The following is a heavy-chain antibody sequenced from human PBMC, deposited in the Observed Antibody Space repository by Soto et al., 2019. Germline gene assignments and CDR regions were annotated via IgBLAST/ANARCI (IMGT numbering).Heavy chain of an antibody. CDR1: GFTFSSYA. CDR2: ISGSGGST. J-gene: IGHJ3*02. V-gene: IGHV3-23*01. D-gene: IGHD3-22*01. Sequence: GGSLRLSCAASGFTFSSYAMSWVRQAPGKGLEWVSAISGSGGSTYYADSVKGRFTISRDNSKNMLYLQMNSLRAEDTAVYYCAKPITMIVVASDAFDIWGQGTMVTVSS. CDR3: AKPITMIVVASDAFDI.